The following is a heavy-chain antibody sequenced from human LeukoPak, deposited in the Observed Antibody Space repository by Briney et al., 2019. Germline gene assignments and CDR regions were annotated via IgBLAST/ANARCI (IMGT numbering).Heavy chain of an antibody. CDR1: GFTFSNSW. CDR3: ARAGYYRFDY. CDR2: INSDGSTI. D-gene: IGHD3-10*01. V-gene: IGHV3-74*01. J-gene: IGHJ4*02. Sequence: PGGPLRLSCAASGFTFSNSWVHWVRHAPGKGLMWLSRINSDGSTIDYADSVKGRFTTSRDNAKNTLYLQMNSLRAEDTAVYYCARAGYYRFDYWGQGTLVTVSS.